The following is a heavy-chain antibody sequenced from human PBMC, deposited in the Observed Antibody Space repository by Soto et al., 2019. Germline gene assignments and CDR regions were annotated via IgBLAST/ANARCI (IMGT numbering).Heavy chain of an antibody. Sequence: PGGSLRLSCSGSGFTFCDYAMSRFRQAPGKGLEWVGFIRSKAYGGTTEYAASVKGRFTISRDDSKSIAHLQMNSLKTEDTAVYYCSRERAYTPYYHMDVCGKGTTVTVSS. J-gene: IGHJ6*03. D-gene: IGHD4-4*01. CDR2: IRSKAYGGTT. CDR1: GFTFCDYA. V-gene: IGHV3-49*03. CDR3: SRERAYTPYYHMDV.